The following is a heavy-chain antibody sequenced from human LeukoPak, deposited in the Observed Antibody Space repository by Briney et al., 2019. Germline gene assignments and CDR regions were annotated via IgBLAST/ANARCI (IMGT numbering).Heavy chain of an antibody. V-gene: IGHV3-9*01. D-gene: IGHD6-13*01. CDR2: ISWNSGSI. CDR1: GFTFGDYA. Sequence: GGSLRLSCAASGFTFGDYALHWVRQAPGKGLEWVSGISWNSGSIGYADSVKGRFTISRDNAKKSLYLQMNSLRAEDTALYYCAKDMDQGAYSSPSGPFDYWGQGTLVTVSS. J-gene: IGHJ4*02. CDR3: AKDMDQGAYSSPSGPFDY.